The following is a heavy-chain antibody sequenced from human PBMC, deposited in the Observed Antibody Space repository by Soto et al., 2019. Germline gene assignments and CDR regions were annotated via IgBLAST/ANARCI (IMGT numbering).Heavy chain of an antibody. CDR3: ARDREQQLAYYFDY. J-gene: IGHJ4*02. D-gene: IGHD6-13*01. Sequence: SVKVSCKASGGTFSSYAISWVRQAPGQGLEWMGGIIPIFGTANYAQKFQGRVTITADKSTSTAYMELSSLRSEDTAVYYCARDREQQLAYYFDYWGQGTLVTVSS. CDR1: GGTFSSYA. CDR2: IIPIFGTA. V-gene: IGHV1-69*06.